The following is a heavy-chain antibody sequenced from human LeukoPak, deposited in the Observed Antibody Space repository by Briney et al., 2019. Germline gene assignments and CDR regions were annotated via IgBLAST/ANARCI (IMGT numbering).Heavy chain of an antibody. Sequence: PGGSLRLSCAASGFTFSTYSMNWVRQAPGEGLEWVSSISSSSSYIYYADSLKGRLAISRDNAKNSLYLQMNSLRAEDTAVYYCARIQLNSYYYYMDVWGKGTTVTVSS. CDR3: ARIQLNSYYYYMDV. J-gene: IGHJ6*03. CDR1: GFTFSTYS. CDR2: ISSSSSYI. D-gene: IGHD2-2*01. V-gene: IGHV3-21*01.